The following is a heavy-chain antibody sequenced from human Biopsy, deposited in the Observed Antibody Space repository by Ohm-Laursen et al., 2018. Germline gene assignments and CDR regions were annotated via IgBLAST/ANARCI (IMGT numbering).Heavy chain of an antibody. Sequence: GSLRLSCAASGFTVSRSYMTWVRQAPGKGLEWVSVIDSGGYTHYTDSVKGRFTISRDNSKNTLYLQMNNLSAEDTAVYYCARSTYYYESSGTRRGLDIWGQGTMVTVSS. D-gene: IGHD3-22*01. J-gene: IGHJ3*02. CDR3: ARSTYYYESSGTRRGLDI. V-gene: IGHV3-53*01. CDR1: GFTVSRSY. CDR2: IDSGGYT.